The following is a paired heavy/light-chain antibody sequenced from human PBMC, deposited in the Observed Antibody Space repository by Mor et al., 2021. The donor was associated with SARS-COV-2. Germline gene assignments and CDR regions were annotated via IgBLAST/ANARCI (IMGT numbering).Light chain of an antibody. J-gene: IGKJ3*01. CDR3: QKYNSAPIT. CDR2: AAS. Sequence: DIQMTQSPSSLSASVGDRVTITCRASQGISNYLAWYQQKPGKVPKLLIYAASTLQSGVPSRFSGSGSGTDFTLTISSLQPEDVATYYCQKYNSAPITFGPGTKVDIK. V-gene: IGKV1-27*01. CDR1: QGISNY.
Heavy chain of an antibody. CDR2: INPNSGGT. Sequence: QVQLVQSGAEVKKPGASVKVSCKASGYTFTGYYMHWVRQAPGQGLQWMGWINPNSGGTNYAQKFQGRVTMTRDTSISTAYMELSRLRSDDTAVYSCARDSRRLVVLFTPGAFDIWGQGTMVTVSS. J-gene: IGHJ3*02. D-gene: IGHD3-22*01. V-gene: IGHV1-2*02. CDR3: ARDSRRLVVLFTPGAFDI. CDR1: GYTFTGYY.